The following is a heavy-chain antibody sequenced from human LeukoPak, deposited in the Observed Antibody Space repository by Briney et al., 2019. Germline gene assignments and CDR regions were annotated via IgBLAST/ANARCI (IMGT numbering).Heavy chain of an antibody. V-gene: IGHV1-69*04. Sequence: SVKLSCKASGGTFTSYAISWVRQAPGQGLEWMGRIIPILGIANYVQKFQGRVTITADKSTSTAYMELSSLRSEDTAVYYCAREGNQGATDYWGQGTLVTVSS. CDR2: IIPILGIA. D-gene: IGHD1-26*01. CDR3: AREGNQGATDY. CDR1: GGTFTSYA. J-gene: IGHJ4*02.